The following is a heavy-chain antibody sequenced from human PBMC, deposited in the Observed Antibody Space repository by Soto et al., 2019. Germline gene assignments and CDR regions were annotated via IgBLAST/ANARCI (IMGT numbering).Heavy chain of an antibody. CDR3: AKGGYYYGMDV. Sequence: EGSLRLSCAASGFTFRSDAMSWVRQAPGKGLEWVSAISGSGGSTYYADSVKGRFTISRDNSKNTLYLQMNSLRAEDTAVYYCAKGGYYYGMDVWGQGTTVTVSS. V-gene: IGHV3-23*01. CDR2: ISGSGGST. J-gene: IGHJ6*02. CDR1: GFTFRSDA.